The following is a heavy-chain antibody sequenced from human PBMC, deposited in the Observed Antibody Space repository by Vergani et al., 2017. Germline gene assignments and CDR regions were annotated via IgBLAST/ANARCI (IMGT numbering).Heavy chain of an antibody. D-gene: IGHD1-26*01. V-gene: IGHV3-21*01. Sequence: EVQLVESGGVVVQPGGSLRLSCAASGFTFDDYTMHWVRQAPGKGLEWVSSISSSSSYIYYADSVKGRFTISRDNAKNSLYLQMNSLRAEDTAVYYCARVRGTEDYWGQGTLVTVSS. CDR2: ISSSSSYI. CDR1: GFTFDDYT. J-gene: IGHJ4*02. CDR3: ARVRGTEDY.